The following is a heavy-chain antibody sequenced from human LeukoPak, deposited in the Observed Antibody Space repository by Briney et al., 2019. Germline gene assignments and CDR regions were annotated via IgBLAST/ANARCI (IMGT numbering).Heavy chain of an antibody. D-gene: IGHD6-19*01. V-gene: IGHV1-3*01. CDR3: ARDFRPSGWYVYFDY. Sequence: ASVKVSCKASGYTFSDYAMRWVRQAPGQRLEWMGWINAGNADTKYSQKFQGRVTITRDTSASTAYMELSSLTSEDTAVYYCARDFRPSGWYVYFDYWGQGTLVTVSS. CDR1: GYTFSDYA. J-gene: IGHJ4*02. CDR2: INAGNADT.